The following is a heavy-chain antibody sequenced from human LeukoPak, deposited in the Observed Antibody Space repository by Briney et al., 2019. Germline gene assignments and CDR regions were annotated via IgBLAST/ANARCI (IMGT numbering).Heavy chain of an antibody. Sequence: SETLSLTCTVSGGSISSYYWSWIRQPPGKGPEWIGYIYYSGSTNYNPSLKSRVTISVDTSKNQFSLKLSSVTAADTAVYYCARDRAYYDFWSGYFRVSWFDPWGQGTLVTVSS. CDR2: IYYSGST. D-gene: IGHD3-3*01. V-gene: IGHV4-59*01. J-gene: IGHJ5*02. CDR3: ARDRAYYDFWSGYFRVSWFDP. CDR1: GGSISSYY.